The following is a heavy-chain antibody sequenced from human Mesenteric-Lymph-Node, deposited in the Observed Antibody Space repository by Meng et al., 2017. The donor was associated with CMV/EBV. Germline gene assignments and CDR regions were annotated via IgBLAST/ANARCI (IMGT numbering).Heavy chain of an antibody. CDR3: ASATYYKVDY. V-gene: IGHV4-61*01. Sequence: CTVSGGSVSSGTYYWSWIRQPPGKGLEWIGYIYYSGFTNYNPSLKSRVTMSVDTSKNQFSLKLSSVTAADTAVYYCASATYYKVDYWGQGTLVTVSS. D-gene: IGHD3-10*01. CDR1: GGSVSSGTYY. J-gene: IGHJ4*02. CDR2: IYYSGFT.